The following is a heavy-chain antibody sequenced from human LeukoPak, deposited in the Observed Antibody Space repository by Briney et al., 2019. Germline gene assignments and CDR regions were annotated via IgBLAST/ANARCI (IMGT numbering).Heavy chain of an antibody. CDR2: IRYDGNDG. Sequence: PGGSLRLSCAASGFTFNSYGMHWVRQAPGKGLEWLSFIRYDGNDGYYADSVKGRFTISRDTSKNILYLQMNGLRPEDTAVYYCAKDQHSYDDSGYYCLDYWGQGALVTVSS. J-gene: IGHJ4*02. CDR3: AKDQHSYDDSGYYCLDY. CDR1: GFTFNSYG. V-gene: IGHV3-30*02. D-gene: IGHD3-22*01.